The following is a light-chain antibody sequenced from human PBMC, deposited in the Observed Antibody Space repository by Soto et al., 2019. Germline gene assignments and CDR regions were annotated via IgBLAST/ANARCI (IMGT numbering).Light chain of an antibody. CDR3: QTWGTGIQV. CDR1: SGHSNYA. Sequence: QSVLTQSPSASASLGASVKLTCTLSSGHSNYAIAWHQQQPQKGPRYLMTFNSDGSRSKGDGIPDRFSGSSSGAERYLTISSLQSEDEADYYCQTWGTGIQVFGGGTKLTVL. CDR2: FNSDGSR. V-gene: IGLV4-69*01. J-gene: IGLJ2*01.